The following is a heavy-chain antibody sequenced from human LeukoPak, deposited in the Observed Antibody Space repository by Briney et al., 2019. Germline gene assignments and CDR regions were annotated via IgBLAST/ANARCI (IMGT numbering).Heavy chain of an antibody. CDR1: GGSVSSGSYY. D-gene: IGHD2-21*02. J-gene: IGHJ4*02. V-gene: IGHV4-61*01. Sequence: SETLSLTCTVSGGSVSSGSYYWSWIRQPPGKGLEWIVYIYYSGSTNYNPSLKSRVTISVDTSKNQFSLKLSSVTAADTAVYYCARAPAYCGGDCYLYYFDYWGQGTLVTVSS. CDR2: IYYSGST. CDR3: ARAPAYCGGDCYLYYFDY.